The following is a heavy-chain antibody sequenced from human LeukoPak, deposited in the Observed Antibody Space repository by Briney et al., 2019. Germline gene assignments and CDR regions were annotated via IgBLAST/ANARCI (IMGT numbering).Heavy chain of an antibody. CDR2: IYYSGTT. CDR3: ARLRGGYIATRD. J-gene: IGHJ4*02. V-gene: IGHV4-39*01. D-gene: IGHD6-6*01. Sequence: SETLSLTCTVSGGSISSSGYYWGWIRQPPGKGLEWIGSIYYSGTTYYNPSLKSPLTISVDTSKNQFSLMLSSVTAADTAVYYCARLRGGYIATRDWGQGTLVTVSS. CDR1: GGSISSSGYY.